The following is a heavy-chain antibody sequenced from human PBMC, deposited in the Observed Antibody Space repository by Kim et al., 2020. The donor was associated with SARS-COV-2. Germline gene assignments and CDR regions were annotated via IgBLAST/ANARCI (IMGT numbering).Heavy chain of an antibody. Sequence: GGSLRLSCAASGFTFSSYGINWVRQAPGKGLEWVSYISSSGSTIYYADSVKGRFTISRDNSKNSLYLQMNSLRAEDTAVYYCARDSSGRADYWGQGTLVTVSS. V-gene: IGHV3-48*03. CDR3: ARDSSGRADY. J-gene: IGHJ4*02. CDR1: GFTFSSYG. CDR2: ISSSGSTI.